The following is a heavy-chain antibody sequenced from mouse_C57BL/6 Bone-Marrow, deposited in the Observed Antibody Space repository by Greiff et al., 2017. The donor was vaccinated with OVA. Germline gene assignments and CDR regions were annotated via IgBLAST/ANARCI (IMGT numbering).Heavy chain of an antibody. CDR2: IDPSDSYT. D-gene: IGHD1-1*01. CDR3: ARVGYYGPYAMDY. J-gene: IGHJ4*01. CDR1: GYTFTSYW. V-gene: IGHV1-59*01. Sequence: QVQLQQPGAELVRPGTSVKLSCKASGYTFTSYWMHWVKQRPGQGLEWIGVIDPSDSYTNYNQQFKGKATLTVDTSSSTAYMKLVSLTSECSAVYDWARVGYYGPYAMDYGGQGTSVTVSS.